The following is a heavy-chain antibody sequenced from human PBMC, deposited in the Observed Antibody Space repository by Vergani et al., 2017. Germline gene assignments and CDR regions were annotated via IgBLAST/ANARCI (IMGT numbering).Heavy chain of an antibody. J-gene: IGHJ4*02. Sequence: EVQLVESGGGLVQPGGSLRLSCSASGFPFSSYAMHWVRQAPGKGREYVSAISSNGGSTYYADSVKGRFTISRDNSKNTLYLQMSSLRAEDTAVYYCVKDRILWFGEEYWGQGTLVTVSS. D-gene: IGHD3-10*01. CDR2: ISSNGGST. V-gene: IGHV3-64D*06. CDR3: VKDRILWFGEEY. CDR1: GFPFSSYA.